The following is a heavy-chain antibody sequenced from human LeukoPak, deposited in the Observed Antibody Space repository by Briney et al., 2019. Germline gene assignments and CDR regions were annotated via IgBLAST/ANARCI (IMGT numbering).Heavy chain of an antibody. CDR3: AKDLSYYDSSGYLTFDY. CDR1: GFTFDDYA. J-gene: IGHJ4*02. Sequence: GGSLRLSCAASGFTFDDYAMHWVRQAPGKGLEWVSGISWNSGNIGYADSVRGRFTISRDNSKNTLYLQMNSLRAEDTAVYYCAKDLSYYDSSGYLTFDYWGQGTLVTVSS. V-gene: IGHV3-9*01. D-gene: IGHD3-22*01. CDR2: ISWNSGNI.